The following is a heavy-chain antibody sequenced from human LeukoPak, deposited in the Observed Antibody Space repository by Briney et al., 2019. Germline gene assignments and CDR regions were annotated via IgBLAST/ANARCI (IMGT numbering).Heavy chain of an antibody. V-gene: IGHV3-21*01. CDR2: ISSSSSYI. CDR1: GFTFSSYS. CDR3: ARASRFGLNWFDS. Sequence: PGGSLRLSCAASGFTFSSYSMNWVRQAPGKGLEWVSSISSSSSYIYYADSVKGRFTISRDNAKNSLYLQMNSLRAEDTAVYYCARASRFGLNWFDSWGQGTLVTVSS. J-gene: IGHJ5*01. D-gene: IGHD3-3*01.